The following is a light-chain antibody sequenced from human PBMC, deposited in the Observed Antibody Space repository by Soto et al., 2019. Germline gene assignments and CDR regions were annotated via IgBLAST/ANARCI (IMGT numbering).Light chain of an antibody. Sequence: EIVMTQSPATLSVSPGERATFSCRASQSVSTNLAWYQQKPGQAPRVLIYGASTRATGIPARFSGSGSGTEFTLTISSLQSEDFAVYYCQQYNNWPITFGQGTRLEIK. V-gene: IGKV3-15*01. CDR3: QQYNNWPIT. CDR1: QSVSTN. J-gene: IGKJ5*01. CDR2: GAS.